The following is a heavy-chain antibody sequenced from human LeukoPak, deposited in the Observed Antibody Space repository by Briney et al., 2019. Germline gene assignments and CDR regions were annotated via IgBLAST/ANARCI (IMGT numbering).Heavy chain of an antibody. D-gene: IGHD2-15*01. V-gene: IGHV3-23*01. CDR2: ISADGGRT. Sequence: GGPLRLSCAASGFTFSNYAMSWARQAPGKGLEWVSTISADGGRTYYADSVKGRFTISRDNSKSTLYLQMNSLRDEDTAVYYCAKDVVVVVAATLDYWGQGTLVTVSA. CDR3: AKDVVVVVAATLDY. CDR1: GFTFSNYA. J-gene: IGHJ4*02.